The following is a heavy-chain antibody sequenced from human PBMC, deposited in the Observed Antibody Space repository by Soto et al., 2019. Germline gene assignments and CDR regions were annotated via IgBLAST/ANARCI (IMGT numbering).Heavy chain of an antibody. CDR3: AKDMSVGAHDAVDI. V-gene: IGHV3-9*01. CDR2: ISWNSGSI. J-gene: IGHJ3*02. CDR1: GFTFDDYA. D-gene: IGHD2-15*01. Sequence: EVQLVESGGGLVQPGRSLRLSCAGSGFTFDDYAMHWVRQAPGKGLEWVSGISWNSGSIGYADSVKGRFTISRDNAKNSLYLQMNSLRAEDTALYYCAKDMSVGAHDAVDIWGQGTMVTVSS.